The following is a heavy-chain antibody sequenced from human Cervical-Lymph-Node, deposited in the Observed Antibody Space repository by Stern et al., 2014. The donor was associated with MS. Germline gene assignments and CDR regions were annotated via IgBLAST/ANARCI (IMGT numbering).Heavy chain of an antibody. Sequence: VQLVQSGAEVKKPGSSVKVSCKASGDTFSSYAINWVRQVPGQGLEWMGGITPGFGTTNYAQKVQGRVTITADKSTNTAYMELMTLRSEDTAVYYCARGGGLVGYFDYWGQGTLVSVSS. CDR1: GDTFSSYA. V-gene: IGHV1-69*06. CDR2: ITPGFGTT. J-gene: IGHJ4*02. D-gene: IGHD1-26*01. CDR3: ARGGGLVGYFDY.